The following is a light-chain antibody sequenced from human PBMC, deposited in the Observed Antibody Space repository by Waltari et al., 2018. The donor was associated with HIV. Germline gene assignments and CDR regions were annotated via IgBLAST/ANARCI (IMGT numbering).Light chain of an antibody. CDR1: SSDVGGYNY. Sequence: QSALTQPASVSGSPGQSITISCTGTSSDVGGYNYVSWYQQHPGKAPKLLISEVSRRTSGISNRFSGSKYGNTDSLTISGIQTEDEANYYCSSYTTSTTPVVFGGGTKLTVL. J-gene: IGLJ2*01. V-gene: IGLV2-14*01. CDR3: SSYTTSTTPVV. CDR2: EVS.